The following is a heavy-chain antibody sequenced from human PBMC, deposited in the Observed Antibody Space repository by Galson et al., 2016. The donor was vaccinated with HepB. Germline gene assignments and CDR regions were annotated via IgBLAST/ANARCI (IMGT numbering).Heavy chain of an antibody. CDR2: ISGSSEAI. CDR1: GFTFSTYA. V-gene: IGHV3-23*01. Sequence: SLRLSCAASGFTFSTYAMSWVRQAPGKGLEWVSGISGSSEAIYSADSVKSRFTISRDNSKNALYLQMNSLRAEDTAVYYCATRLRAPANWGQGAQVTVSS. J-gene: IGHJ4*02. CDR3: ATRLRAPAN. D-gene: IGHD1-26*01.